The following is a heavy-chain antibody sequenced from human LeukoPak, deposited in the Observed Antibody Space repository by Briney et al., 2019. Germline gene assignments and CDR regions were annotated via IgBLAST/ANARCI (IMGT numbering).Heavy chain of an antibody. D-gene: IGHD3-22*01. CDR3: ASVLYYYDSSGSLKHAFDI. CDR1: GGSISSSSSY. J-gene: IGHJ3*02. CDR2: IYYSGST. V-gene: IGHV4-39*07. Sequence: SETLSLTCTVSGGSISSSSSYWGWIRQPPGKWLEWIGSIYYSGSTYYNPSLKSRVTISVDTSKNQFSLKLSSVTAADTAVYYCASVLYYYDSSGSLKHAFDIWGQGTMVTVSS.